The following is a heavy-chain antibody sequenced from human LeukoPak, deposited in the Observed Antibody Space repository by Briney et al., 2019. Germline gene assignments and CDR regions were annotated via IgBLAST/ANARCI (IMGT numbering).Heavy chain of an antibody. CDR1: GFTFNSFA. J-gene: IGHJ4*02. CDR3: VKDLPVLQS. CDR2: IQSDGSDK. V-gene: IGHV3-30*02. Sequence: GGSLRLSCAASGFTFNSFAMHWVRQAPGKGLEHLAFIQSDGSDKYHADSVKGRFTISRDNSKNTLYLQMNGLRGDDTAVYYCVKDLPVLQSRGQGTLVTVSS. D-gene: IGHD3-16*01.